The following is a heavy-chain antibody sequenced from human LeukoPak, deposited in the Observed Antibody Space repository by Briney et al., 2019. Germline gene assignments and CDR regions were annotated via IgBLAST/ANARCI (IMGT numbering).Heavy chain of an antibody. V-gene: IGHV3-30-3*01. J-gene: IGHJ4*02. CDR3: ARGEGSWDY. CDR2: ISYDGSNK. D-gene: IGHD3-10*01. CDR1: GFTFSSYA. Sequence: GGSLRLSCAASGFTFSSYAMHGVRQAPGKGLEWVAVISYDGSNKYYADSVKGRFTISRDNSKNTLYLQMNSLRAEDTAVYYCARGEGSWDYWGQGTLVTVSS.